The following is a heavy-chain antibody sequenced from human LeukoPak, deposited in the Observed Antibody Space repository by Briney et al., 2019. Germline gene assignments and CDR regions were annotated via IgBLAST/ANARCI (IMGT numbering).Heavy chain of an antibody. CDR3: ARDRQWLVSGDAFDI. V-gene: IGHV3-30-3*01. CDR1: GFTFSNYA. Sequence: PGRSLRLSCAASGFTFSNYAMHWVRQAPGKGLEWVAVISYDGSNKYYADSVKGRFTISRDNSKNTLYLQMNSLRSDDTAVYYCARDRQWLVSGDAFDIWGQGTMVTVSS. CDR2: ISYDGSNK. D-gene: IGHD6-19*01. J-gene: IGHJ3*02.